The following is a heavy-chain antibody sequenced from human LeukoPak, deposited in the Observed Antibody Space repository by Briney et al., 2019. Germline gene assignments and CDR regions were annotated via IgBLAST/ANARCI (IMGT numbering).Heavy chain of an antibody. CDR1: GFTFSSYA. CDR3: AKDRSYGSGSSDAFDI. CDR2: ISGSGGST. V-gene: IGHV3-23*01. J-gene: IGHJ3*02. Sequence: GGSLRLSCAASGFTFSSYAMSWVRQAPGKGLEWVSAISGSGGSTYYADSVKGRFTISRDNSKNTLYLQMNSLRAEDTALYYCAKDRSYGSGSSDAFDIWGQGTMVTVSS. D-gene: IGHD3-10*01.